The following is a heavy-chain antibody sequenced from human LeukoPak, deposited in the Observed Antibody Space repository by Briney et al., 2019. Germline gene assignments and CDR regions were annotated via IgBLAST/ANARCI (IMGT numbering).Heavy chain of an antibody. Sequence: GRSLRLSCAASGFTFSSYAMSWVRQAPGKGLVWVSRINSDGSSTSYADSVKGRFTISRDNAKNTLYLQMNSLRAEDTAVYYCARDTSKQQLVPYWGQGTLVTVSS. CDR3: ARDTSKQQLVPY. V-gene: IGHV3-74*01. J-gene: IGHJ4*02. D-gene: IGHD6-13*01. CDR1: GFTFSSYA. CDR2: INSDGSST.